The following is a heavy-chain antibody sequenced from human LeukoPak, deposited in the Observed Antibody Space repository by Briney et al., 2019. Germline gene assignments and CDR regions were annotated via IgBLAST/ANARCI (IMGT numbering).Heavy chain of an antibody. Sequence: PSETLSLTCTVSGGSISSYYWGWIRQPPGKGLEWIGYTYNSGSTNHNPSLKSRVTLSVDTSKNQFSLKLSSVTAADTAVYYCAREVVVITDDAFEIWGQGTMVTVSS. V-gene: IGHV4-59*01. CDR2: TYNSGST. J-gene: IGHJ3*02. CDR3: AREVVVITDDAFEI. D-gene: IGHD3-22*01. CDR1: GGSISSYY.